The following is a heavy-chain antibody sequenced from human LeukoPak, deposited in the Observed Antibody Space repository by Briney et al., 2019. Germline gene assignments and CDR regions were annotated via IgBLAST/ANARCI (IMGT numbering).Heavy chain of an antibody. CDR1: DGPFRGYY. CDR2: INHSGST. V-gene: IGHV4-34*01. CDR3: ARGPGSGSHFAWFDS. J-gene: IGHJ5*01. Sequence: SETLSLTCAVYDGPFRGYYWNWIRQPPGKGLEWIGEINHSGSTNYNPSLKSRVTISIDTSKNQFSLKLNSVTAADRAVYYGARGPGSGSHFAWFDSWGQGIQVTVSS. D-gene: IGHD3-10*01.